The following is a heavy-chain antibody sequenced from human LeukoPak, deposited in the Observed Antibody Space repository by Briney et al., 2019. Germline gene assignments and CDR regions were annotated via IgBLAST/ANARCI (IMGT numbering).Heavy chain of an antibody. V-gene: IGHV3-23*01. D-gene: IGHD3-10*01. CDR2: ISGSGGST. CDR1: GFTFSSYE. J-gene: IGHJ4*02. Sequence: PGGSLRLSCAASGFTFSSYEMNWVRQAPGKGLEWVSAISGSGGSTYYADSVKGRLNISRDNSKNTLYVQMNSLRVEDTAIYYCAKMTKYYYGSGNYYLDYWGQGTLVTVSS. CDR3: AKMTKYYYGSGNYYLDY.